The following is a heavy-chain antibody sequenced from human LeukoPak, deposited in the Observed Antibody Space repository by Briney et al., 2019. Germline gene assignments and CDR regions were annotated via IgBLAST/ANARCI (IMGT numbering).Heavy chain of an antibody. CDR1: GGSISSGGHY. Sequence: SQTLSLTCTVSGGSISSGGHYWSWIRQHPGKGLEWIGYIYYSGSTYYNPSLKSRVTISVDTSKNQFSLKLSSVTAADTAVYYCARAWGHSSSWPCMDVWGQGTTVTVSS. CDR3: ARAWGHSSSWPCMDV. V-gene: IGHV4-31*03. CDR2: IYYSGST. J-gene: IGHJ6*02. D-gene: IGHD6-13*01.